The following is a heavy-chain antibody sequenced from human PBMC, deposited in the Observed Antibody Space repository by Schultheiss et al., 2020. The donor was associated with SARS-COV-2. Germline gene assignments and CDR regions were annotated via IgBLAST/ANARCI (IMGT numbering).Heavy chain of an antibody. CDR2: IYYSGST. Sequence: SETLSLTCTVSGGSISSYYWSWIRHPPGKGLEWIGYIYYSGSTNYNPSLKSRVTISVDTSKNQFSLKLSSVTAADTAVYYCAREWYSSSDFGMDVWGQGTTVTVSS. CDR3: AREWYSSSDFGMDV. V-gene: IGHV4-59*01. J-gene: IGHJ6*02. CDR1: GGSISSYY. D-gene: IGHD6-6*01.